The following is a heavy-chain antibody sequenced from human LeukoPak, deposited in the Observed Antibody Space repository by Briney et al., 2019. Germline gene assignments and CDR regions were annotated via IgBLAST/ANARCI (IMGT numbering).Heavy chain of an antibody. D-gene: IGHD1-7*01. V-gene: IGHV4-39*01. CDR1: GGSISSSSYY. CDR3: ASPYNWNYWNDAFDI. Sequence: SETLSLTCTVSGGSISSSSYYWGWIRQPPGKGLEWIGSIYYSGSTYYNPSLKSRVTISVDTSKNQFSLKLSSVTAADTAVYYCASPYNWNYWNDAFDIWGQGTMVTVSS. J-gene: IGHJ3*02. CDR2: IYYSGST.